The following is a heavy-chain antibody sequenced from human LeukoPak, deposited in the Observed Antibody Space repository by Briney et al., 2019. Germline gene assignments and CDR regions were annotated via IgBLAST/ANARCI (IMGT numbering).Heavy chain of an antibody. V-gene: IGHV3-30*18. D-gene: IGHD3-22*01. CDR2: ISYDGSNK. CDR3: AKVPAYYDSSGYYGY. J-gene: IGHJ4*02. Sequence: GGSLRLSCAASGFTFSSYGMHWVRQAPGKGLEWVAVISYDGSNKYYADSVKGRFTISRDNSKNTLYLQMNSLRAEDTAVYYCAKVPAYYDSSGYYGYWGQGTLVTVSS. CDR1: GFTFSSYG.